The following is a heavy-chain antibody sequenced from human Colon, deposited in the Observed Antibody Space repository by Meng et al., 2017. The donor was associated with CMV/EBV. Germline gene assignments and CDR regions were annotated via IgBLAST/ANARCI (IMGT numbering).Heavy chain of an antibody. Sequence: GGSLRLSCAASGFTFSSYSMNWVRQAPGKGLEWVSIIYSGGSTAYADSVKGRFTISRDTSKNTVYLQMSSLSAEDTGVYYCVRDTAGAGMDIWGQGTTVTVSS. CDR2: IYSGGST. J-gene: IGHJ6*02. CDR3: VRDTAGAGMDI. D-gene: IGHD5-18*01. V-gene: IGHV3-53*01. CDR1: GFTFSSYS.